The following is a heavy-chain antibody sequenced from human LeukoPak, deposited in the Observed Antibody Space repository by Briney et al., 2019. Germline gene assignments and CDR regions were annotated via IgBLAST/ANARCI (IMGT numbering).Heavy chain of an antibody. J-gene: IGHJ4*02. CDR3: ARDLRILYDFWSGYNDY. V-gene: IGHV3-21*01. D-gene: IGHD3-3*01. Sequence: PGGSLRLSCAASGFTFSSYSMNWVRQAPGKGLEWVSSISSSSSYVYYADSVKGRFTISRDNAKNSLYLQMNSLRAEDTAVYYCARDLRILYDFWSGYNDYWGQGTLVTVSS. CDR1: GFTFSSYS. CDR2: ISSSSSYV.